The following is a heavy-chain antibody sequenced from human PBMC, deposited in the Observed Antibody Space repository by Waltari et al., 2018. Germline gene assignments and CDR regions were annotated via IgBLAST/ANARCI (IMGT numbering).Heavy chain of an antibody. J-gene: IGHJ4*02. D-gene: IGHD2-8*02. CDR1: GGTFSSYA. CDR2: IVPFYGRA. Sequence: QVQLVQSGTEVRKPGSSVTVSCEAPGGTFSSYAISWVRQAPGQGLAWMGHIVPFYGRATYAQKFRGRVTISADESTSTAYMEMSGLRSEDTAVYFCARARWDLQVVYLDSWGQGTLVTVSS. CDR3: ARARWDLQVVYLDS. V-gene: IGHV1-69*01.